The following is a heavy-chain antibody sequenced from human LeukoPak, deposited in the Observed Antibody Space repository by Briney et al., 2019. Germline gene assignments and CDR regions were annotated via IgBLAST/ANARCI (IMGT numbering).Heavy chain of an antibody. CDR2: ISYDGSNK. Sequence: PGRSLRLSCAASGFTFSSYGMHWVRQAPGKGLEWVAVISYDGSNKYYADSVKGRFTISRDNSKNTLYQQMNSLRAEDTAVYYCAKDGSSGWYSCYFGYWGQGTLVTVSS. V-gene: IGHV3-30*18. CDR1: GFTFSSYG. D-gene: IGHD6-19*01. J-gene: IGHJ4*02. CDR3: AKDGSSGWYSCYFGY.